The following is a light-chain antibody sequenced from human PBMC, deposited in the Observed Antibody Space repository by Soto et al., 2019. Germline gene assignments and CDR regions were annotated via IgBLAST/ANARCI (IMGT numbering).Light chain of an antibody. CDR2: NTN. V-gene: IGLV1-44*01. J-gene: IGLJ3*02. Sequence: QSVLTQPTSASGTPGQRVTISCSGSTSNIGSKTVNWYQQLPGTAPKLLIYNTNQRPSGVPDRFSGSTSGTSASLAINGLQSEDEADYYCATWDGSLSGVVFGGRTSLTVL. CDR3: ATWDGSLSGVV. CDR1: TSNIGSKT.